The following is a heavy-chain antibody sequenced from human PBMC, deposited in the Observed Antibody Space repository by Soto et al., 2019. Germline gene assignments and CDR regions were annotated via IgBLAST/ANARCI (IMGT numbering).Heavy chain of an antibody. V-gene: IGHV4-59*01. CDR1: GGSISSYY. CDR3: ARDQYCISTSCYPYYYYYGMDV. J-gene: IGHJ6*02. CDR2: IYYSGST. D-gene: IGHD2-2*01. Sequence: SETLSLTCTVSGGSISSYYWSWIRQPPGKGLEWIGYIYYSGSTNYNPSLKSRVTISVDTSKNQFSLKLSSVTAADTAVYYCARDQYCISTSCYPYYYYYGMDVWGQGTTVTVSS.